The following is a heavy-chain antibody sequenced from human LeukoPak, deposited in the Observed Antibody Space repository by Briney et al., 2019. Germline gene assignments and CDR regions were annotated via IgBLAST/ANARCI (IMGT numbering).Heavy chain of an antibody. CDR2: IKKDGSEK. J-gene: IGHJ4*02. D-gene: IGHD6-19*01. Sequence: GGSLRLSCAASGFTFSNYWMNWVRQAPGKGLEWVAIIKKDGSEKIYVDSVRGRFTISRDNAKNTLYLQMNSLRAEDTAVYYCAAGAGWLIDYWGQGALVTVSS. CDR1: GFTFSNYW. CDR3: AAGAGWLIDY. V-gene: IGHV3-7*01.